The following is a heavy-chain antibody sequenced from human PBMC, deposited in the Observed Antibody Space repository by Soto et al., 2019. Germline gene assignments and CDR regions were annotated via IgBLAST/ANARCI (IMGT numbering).Heavy chain of an antibody. CDR1: GGAIREGGYY. Sequence: QVHLQESGPGLVKPSQTLSLTCTISGGAIREGGYYWTWIRQHPQKGLEWIGFIYHDGGIYYNAPCKSRVTMSVDDSKRFSLRLTSMTAADAAVYYCAAERGDTAATRFLVYWGQGTLVTASS. J-gene: IGHJ4*02. V-gene: IGHV4-31*03. CDR2: IYHDGGI. CDR3: AAERGDTAATRFLVY. D-gene: IGHD5-18*01.